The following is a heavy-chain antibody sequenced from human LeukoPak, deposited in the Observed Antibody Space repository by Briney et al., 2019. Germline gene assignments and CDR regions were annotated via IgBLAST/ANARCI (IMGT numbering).Heavy chain of an antibody. V-gene: IGHV3-48*01. CDR3: ARARYCSSTSCYGRPFDY. CDR1: GFTFSSYS. CDR2: ISSSSSTI. D-gene: IGHD2-2*01. J-gene: IGHJ4*02. Sequence: GGSLRLSCAASGFTFSSYSMNWVRQAPGKGLEWVSYISSSSSTIYYADSVKGRFTISRDNAKNSLYLQMNSLRAEDTAVYYCARARYCSSTSCYGRPFDYWGQGTLVTVSS.